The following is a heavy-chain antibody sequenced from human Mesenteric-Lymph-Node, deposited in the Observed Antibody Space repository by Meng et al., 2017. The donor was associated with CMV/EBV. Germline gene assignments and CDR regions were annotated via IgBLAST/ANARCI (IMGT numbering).Heavy chain of an antibody. CDR3: AGGTPYGSGSYNFDY. CDR1: AYTITSYD. J-gene: IGHJ4*02. Sequence: SLQDSSNASAYTITSYDINRVRQATGEALEWWGWMNPNSGNTGYAQKFQGRVTMTRSNSISTAHLELSSPRSEDTAVDYCAGGTPYGSGSYNFDYWGQGTLVTVSS. CDR2: MNPNSGNT. V-gene: IGHV1-8*01. D-gene: IGHD3-10*01.